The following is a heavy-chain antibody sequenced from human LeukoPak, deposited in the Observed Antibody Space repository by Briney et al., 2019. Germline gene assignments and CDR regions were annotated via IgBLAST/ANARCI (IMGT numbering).Heavy chain of an antibody. CDR2: IYYSGST. V-gene: IGHV4-59*12. Sequence: SETLSLTCTVSGGSISSYYWSWIRQPPGKGLEWIGYIYYSGSTNYNPSLKSRVTISVDTSKNQFSLKLSSVTAADTAVYYCAREDDFWGLDYWGQGTLVTVSS. D-gene: IGHD3-3*01. CDR3: AREDDFWGLDY. CDR1: GGSISSYY. J-gene: IGHJ4*02.